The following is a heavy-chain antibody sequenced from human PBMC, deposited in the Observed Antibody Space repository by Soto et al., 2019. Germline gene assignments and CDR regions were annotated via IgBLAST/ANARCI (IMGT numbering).Heavy chain of an antibody. CDR2: INHSGST. CDR1: GGSFSGYY. V-gene: IGHV4-34*01. Sequence: PSETLSLTCAVYGGSFSGYYWSWIRQPPGKGLELIGEINHSGSTNYNPSLKSRVTISVDTSKNQFSLKLSSVTAADTAVYYCARFSGYVDYVWGSYRNDAFDIWGQGTMVTVSS. D-gene: IGHD3-16*02. J-gene: IGHJ3*02. CDR3: ARFSGYVDYVWGSYRNDAFDI.